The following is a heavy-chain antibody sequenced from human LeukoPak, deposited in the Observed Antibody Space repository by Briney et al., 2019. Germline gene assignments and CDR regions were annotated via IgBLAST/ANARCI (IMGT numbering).Heavy chain of an antibody. V-gene: IGHV3-48*03. CDR2: MSRTADRI. CDR3: ATRLPFTGYKN. Sequence: PGGSLRLSCTIFGGTLSTYEFNWVRQAPGKRPEWISYMSRTADRIDHADSVKGRLTMSRDNAKNSVYLQMNSLRVYDTAIYYCATRLPFTGYKNWGQGTLVTVSS. J-gene: IGHJ4*01. CDR1: GGTLSTYE. D-gene: IGHD5-24*01.